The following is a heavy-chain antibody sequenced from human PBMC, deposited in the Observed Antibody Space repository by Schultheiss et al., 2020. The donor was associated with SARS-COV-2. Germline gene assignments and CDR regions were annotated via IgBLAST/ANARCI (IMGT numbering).Heavy chain of an antibody. J-gene: IGHJ3*02. D-gene: IGHD5-18*01. Sequence: GGSLRLSCAASGFTFSSYGMHWVRQAPGKGLEWVSSINSSGSYIYYADSVKGRFTISRDNSKNTLFLQMNSLRAEDTAVYYCARDSHAAMVISDAFDIWGQGTMVTVSS. CDR2: INSSGSYI. V-gene: IGHV3-21*01. CDR3: ARDSHAAMVISDAFDI. CDR1: GFTFSSYG.